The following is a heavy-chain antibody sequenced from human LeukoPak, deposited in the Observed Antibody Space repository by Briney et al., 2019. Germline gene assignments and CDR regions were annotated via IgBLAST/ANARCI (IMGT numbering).Heavy chain of an antibody. CDR2: ISGSGGST. CDR1: GFTFSSYA. J-gene: IGHJ4*02. Sequence: GGSLRLSCAAPGFTFSSYAMSWVRQAPGKGLEWVSAISGSGGSTYYADSVKGRFTISRDNSKNTLYLQMNSLRAEDTAVYYCAKAYYYDSSGYYPFDYWGQGTLVTVSX. D-gene: IGHD3-22*01. CDR3: AKAYYYDSSGYYPFDY. V-gene: IGHV3-23*01.